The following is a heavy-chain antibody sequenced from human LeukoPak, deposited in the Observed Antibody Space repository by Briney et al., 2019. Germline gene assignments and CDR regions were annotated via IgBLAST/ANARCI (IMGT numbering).Heavy chain of an antibody. CDR3: ARDLRATRGYYYDSSGYHGLDY. Sequence: SQTLSLTCAISGDSVSSNSAAWNWIRQSPSRGLEWLGRTYYRSKWYNDYAVSVKSRITINPDTSKNQFSLQLNSVTPEDTAVYYCARDLRATRGYYYDSSGYHGLDYWGQGTLVTVSS. CDR2: TYYRSKWYN. CDR1: GDSVSSNSAA. J-gene: IGHJ4*02. D-gene: IGHD3-22*01. V-gene: IGHV6-1*01.